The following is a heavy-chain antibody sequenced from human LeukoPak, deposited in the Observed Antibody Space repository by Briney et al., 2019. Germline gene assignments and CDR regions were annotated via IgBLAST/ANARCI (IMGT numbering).Heavy chain of an antibody. V-gene: IGHV3-30*02. CDR1: GFTFSSYG. Sequence: GGSLRLSCAASGFTFSSYGMHWVRQAPGKGLEWVAFIRNDGSNKYYADSVKGRFTISRDNSKNTLYLQMNSLRAEDTAVYYCAKSLKSVVVPAARFAFDIWGQGTMVTVSS. J-gene: IGHJ3*02. CDR2: IRNDGSNK. D-gene: IGHD2-2*01. CDR3: AKSLKSVVVPAARFAFDI.